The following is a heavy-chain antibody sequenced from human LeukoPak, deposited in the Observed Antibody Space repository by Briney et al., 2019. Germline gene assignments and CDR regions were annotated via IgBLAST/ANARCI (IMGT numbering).Heavy chain of an antibody. D-gene: IGHD6-6*01. V-gene: IGHV3-30-3*01. CDR3: ARDQGDSSSAGLDY. CDR2: ISYDGSNK. Sequence: GGSLRLSCAASGFTFSSYMMSWVRQAPGKGLEWVAVISYDGSNKYYADSVKGRFTISRDNSKNTLYLQTNSLRAEDTAVYYCARDQGDSSSAGLDYWGQGTLVTVSS. J-gene: IGHJ4*02. CDR1: GFTFSSYM.